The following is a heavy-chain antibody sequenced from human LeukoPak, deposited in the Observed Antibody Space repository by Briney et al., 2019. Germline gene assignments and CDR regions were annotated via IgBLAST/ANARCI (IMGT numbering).Heavy chain of an antibody. Sequence: SVKVSCKASGGTFSSYAISWVRQAPGQGLEWMGGIIPIFGTANYAQKFQGRATITTDESTSTAYMELSSLRSEDTAVYYCASGERENYLSEFDYWGQGTLVTVST. CDR2: IIPIFGTA. D-gene: IGHD1-7*01. CDR1: GGTFSSYA. V-gene: IGHV1-69*05. J-gene: IGHJ4*02. CDR3: ASGERENYLSEFDY.